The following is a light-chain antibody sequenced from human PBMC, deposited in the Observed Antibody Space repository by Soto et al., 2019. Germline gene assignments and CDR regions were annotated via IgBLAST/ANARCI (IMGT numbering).Light chain of an antibody. CDR2: KSS. V-gene: IGKV1-5*03. CDR1: QSVSIW. CDR3: QQYSRLWS. Sequence: DIQMTQSPSTLSASEGDRVTISCRASQSVSIWLAWYQQKPGRAPKLLIYKSSILESGVPPRFSGEGSGTEFTLTISSLQRDDFGIYYCQQYSRLWSFGQGTKVDIK. J-gene: IGKJ1*01.